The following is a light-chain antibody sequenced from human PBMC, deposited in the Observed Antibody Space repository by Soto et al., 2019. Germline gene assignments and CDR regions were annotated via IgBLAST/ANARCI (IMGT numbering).Light chain of an antibody. J-gene: IGKJ4*01. CDR3: QQSYITPLT. CDR2: GAF. CDR1: QSISTY. V-gene: IGKV1-39*01. Sequence: DIQMTQSPSSLSASVGDRVTITCRASQSISTYLNWYQKKPGRAPRLLIYGAFNLQSGVPSRFSGSGSGTDFTLTIGSLQPEDFATYYCQQSYITPLTFGGGTKV.